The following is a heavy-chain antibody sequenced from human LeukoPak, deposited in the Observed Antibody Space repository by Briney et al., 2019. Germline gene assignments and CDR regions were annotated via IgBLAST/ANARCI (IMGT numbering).Heavy chain of an antibody. CDR1: GYTFTSYA. CDR2: IIPIFGTA. Sequence: ASVKVSCKASGYTFTSYAINWVRQAPGQGLEWMEGIIPIFGTANYAQKFQGRVTITADESTSTAYMELSSLRSEDTAVYYCARDLRNYDSSGEFDPWGQGTLVTVSS. V-gene: IGHV1-69*13. D-gene: IGHD3-22*01. J-gene: IGHJ5*02. CDR3: ARDLRNYDSSGEFDP.